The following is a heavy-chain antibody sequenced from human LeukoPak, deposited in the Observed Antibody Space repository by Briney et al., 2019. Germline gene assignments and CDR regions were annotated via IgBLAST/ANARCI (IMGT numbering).Heavy chain of an antibody. CDR2: VSSDGTDK. V-gene: IGHV3-30-3*01. Sequence: PGGSLRLSCAASGLGFSRYAMQWVRQAPGKGLEWVAAVSSDGTDKYHADSVKGRFTVSRDNSRNTLSLQIHSLKPEDTAVYYCARVDSKSGSSFSASWGQGALVIVSS. J-gene: IGHJ4*02. D-gene: IGHD6-13*01. CDR1: GLGFSRYA. CDR3: ARVDSKSGSSFSAS.